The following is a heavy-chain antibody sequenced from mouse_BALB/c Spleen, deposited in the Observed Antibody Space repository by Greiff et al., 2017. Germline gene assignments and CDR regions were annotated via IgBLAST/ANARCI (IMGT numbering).Heavy chain of an antibody. D-gene: IGHD1-1*01. CDR1: GYTFTDYW. J-gene: IGHJ2*01. CDR3: ATVYGY. Sequence: VQLQQPGAELVMPGASVKMSCKASGYTFTDYWMHWVKQRPGQGLEWIGAIDTSDSYTSYNQKFKGKATLTVDESSSTAYMQLSSLTSEDSAVYYCATVYGYWGQGTTLTVSS. V-gene: IGHV1-69*01. CDR2: IDTSDSYT.